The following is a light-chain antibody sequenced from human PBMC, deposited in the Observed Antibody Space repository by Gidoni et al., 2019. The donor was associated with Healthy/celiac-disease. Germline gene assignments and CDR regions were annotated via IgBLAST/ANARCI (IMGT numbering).Light chain of an antibody. J-gene: IGKJ3*01. Sequence: DIQKTQPPSSLSASVGDRVTITCRASQSISSYFNWYQQKPGKAPKRLIYAASSLQSGVPSRFSSSGSGTEFPITIISLQPADFATYYCQQSYSTPLTFGPGTKVDIK. CDR3: QQSYSTPLT. CDR1: QSISSY. CDR2: AAS. V-gene: IGKV1-39*01.